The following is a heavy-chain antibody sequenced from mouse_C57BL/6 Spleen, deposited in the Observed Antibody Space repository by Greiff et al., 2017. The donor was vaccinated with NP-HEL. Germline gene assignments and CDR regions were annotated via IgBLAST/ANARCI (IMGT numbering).Heavy chain of an antibody. V-gene: IGHV1-69*01. Sequence: QVQLQQPGAELVMPGASVKLSCTASGYTFTSYWMHWVKQRPGQGLKWIGEIDPSDSSTNYNQKFKGKSTLTVDKSSSTAYMQLSSLTSEDPAVYDCARANYYGSSDWYFDVGGTGTTVTVSS. J-gene: IGHJ1*03. D-gene: IGHD1-1*01. CDR2: IDPSDSST. CDR1: GYTFTSYW. CDR3: ARANYYGSSDWYFDV.